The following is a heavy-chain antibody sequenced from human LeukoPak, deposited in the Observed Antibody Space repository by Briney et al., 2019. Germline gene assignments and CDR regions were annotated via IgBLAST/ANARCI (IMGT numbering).Heavy chain of an antibody. CDR1: GGTFSSYA. CDR3: ARDPTLDYGDYGDY. J-gene: IGHJ4*02. D-gene: IGHD4-17*01. Sequence: SVKVSCKASGGTFSSYAISWVRQAPGQGLEWMGGIIPIFGTANYAQKFQGRVTITADESTSTAYMELSSLRSEDTAVYYCARDPTLDYGDYGDYWGQGTLVTVSS. V-gene: IGHV1-69*13. CDR2: IIPIFGTA.